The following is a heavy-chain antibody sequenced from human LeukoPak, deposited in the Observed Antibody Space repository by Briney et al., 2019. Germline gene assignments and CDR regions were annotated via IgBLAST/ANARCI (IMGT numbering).Heavy chain of an antibody. CDR3: AKAEGSDSFDI. J-gene: IGHJ3*02. Sequence: SVKVSCKASGGIFNTFAISWVRQAPGQGLEWLGRIIPVLGLTTYAQKFQGRVTITADKSTRTLYMELTSLTTEDTAVYFCAKAEGSDSFDIWGQGTMVSVSS. V-gene: IGHV1-69*04. CDR1: GGIFNTFA. CDR2: IIPVLGLT.